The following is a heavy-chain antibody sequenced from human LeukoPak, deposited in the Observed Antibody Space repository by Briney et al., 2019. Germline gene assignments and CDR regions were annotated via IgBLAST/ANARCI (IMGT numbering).Heavy chain of an antibody. CDR1: GYTFTGYY. D-gene: IGHD2-2*01. J-gene: IGHJ4*02. Sequence: ASVKVSCKASGYTFTGYYMHRVRQAPGQGLEWMGWINPNSGGTNYAQKFQGRVTMTRDTSISTAYMEPSRLRSDDTAVYYCARATLGYCSSTSCQHFDYWGQGTLVTVSS. CDR2: INPNSGGT. CDR3: ARATLGYCSSTSCQHFDY. V-gene: IGHV1-2*02.